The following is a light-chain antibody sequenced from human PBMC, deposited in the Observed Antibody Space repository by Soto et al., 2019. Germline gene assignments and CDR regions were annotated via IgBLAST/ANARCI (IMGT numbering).Light chain of an antibody. CDR1: SSDDGGYNY. J-gene: IGLJ1*01. V-gene: IGLV2-14*01. CDR2: EVS. CDR3: SSYTSSSTLDV. Sequence: QSALTQPASVPGSPGQSITISCTGTSSDDGGYNYVSWYQQHPGKAPQLMIYEVSNRPSGVSNRFSGSKSGNTASLTISGLQAEDVADYYCSSYTSSSTLDVFGTGTQLTVL.